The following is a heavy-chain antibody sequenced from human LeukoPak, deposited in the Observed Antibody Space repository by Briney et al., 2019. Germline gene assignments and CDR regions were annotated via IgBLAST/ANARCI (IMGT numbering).Heavy chain of an antibody. CDR3: GRFGYVAGVDL. J-gene: IGHJ4*02. Sequence: PGGSLRLSCAASGFSFSAYWMTWVRQAPGAGLEFVANINPVGTATYYADPVKGRFTISRDNAKNLVYLQMNSLRAADTAVYHCGRFGYVAGVDLWGQGTLVTVSS. D-gene: IGHD6-19*01. V-gene: IGHV3-7*01. CDR2: INPVGTAT. CDR1: GFSFSAYW.